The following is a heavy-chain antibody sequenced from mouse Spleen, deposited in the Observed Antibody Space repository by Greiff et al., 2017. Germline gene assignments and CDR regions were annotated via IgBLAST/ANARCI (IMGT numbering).Heavy chain of an antibody. Sequence: EVKVVESGGGLVQSGRSLRLSCATSGFTFSDFYMEWVRQAPGKGLEWIAASRNKANDYTTEYSASVKGRFIVSRDTSQSILYLQMNALRAEDTAIYYCARDGGYDGLMDYWGQGTSVTVSS. D-gene: IGHD2-14*01. V-gene: IGHV7-1*01. CDR2: SRNKANDYTT. CDR3: ARDGGYDGLMDY. J-gene: IGHJ4*01. CDR1: GFTFSDFY.